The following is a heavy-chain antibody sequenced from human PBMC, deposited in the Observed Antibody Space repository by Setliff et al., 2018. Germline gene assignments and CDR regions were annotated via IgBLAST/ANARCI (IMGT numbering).Heavy chain of an antibody. V-gene: IGHV4-61*01. J-gene: IGHJ3*02. CDR2: IYYTGTT. CDR1: VDSLISGHYY. D-gene: IGHD2-21*02. Sequence: SETLSLTCIVSVDSLISGHYYWSWVRQLPGKGLEWIGRIYYTGTTYYNPSLKSRITMSVDTSKKQFSLSLSSVTAADTAIYYCARVYGDETIDIWGQGKLVTVS. CDR3: ARVYGDETIDI.